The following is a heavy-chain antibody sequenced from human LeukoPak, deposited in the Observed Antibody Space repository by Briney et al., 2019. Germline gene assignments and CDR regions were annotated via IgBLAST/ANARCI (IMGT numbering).Heavy chain of an antibody. V-gene: IGHV4-38-2*02. CDR3: ARHQDRVRAWYYYGSGSSYYFDY. CDR1: NYSISSGYY. J-gene: IGHJ4*02. D-gene: IGHD3-10*01. CDR2: IYYSGST. Sequence: SSETLSLTCTVSNYSISSGYYWAWLRQPPGTGLEWIGSIYYSGSTYYNPSLKSRVTISVNTSKKQFSLKLSSVTAADTAVYYCARHQDRVRAWYYYGSGSSYYFDYWGQGTLVTVSS.